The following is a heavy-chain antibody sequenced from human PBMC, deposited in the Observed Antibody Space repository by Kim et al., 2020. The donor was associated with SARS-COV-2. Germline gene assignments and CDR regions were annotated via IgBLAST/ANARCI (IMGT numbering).Heavy chain of an antibody. J-gene: IGHJ4*02. V-gene: IGHV1-8*01. CDR2: GNT. CDR3: ARTSVFGVH. Sequence: GNTGYAQKFQGRVTMTRNTSISTAYMELSILRSEDTAVYYCARTSVFGVHWGQGTLVTVSS. D-gene: IGHD3-3*01.